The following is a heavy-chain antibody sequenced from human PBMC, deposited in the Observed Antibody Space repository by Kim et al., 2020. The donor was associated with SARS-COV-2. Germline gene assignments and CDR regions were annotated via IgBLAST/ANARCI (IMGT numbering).Heavy chain of an antibody. Sequence: LKSRVTISVDTSKNQFSLKLSSVTAADTAVYYCARGKITMVRGVMGYFDYWGQGTLVTVSS. V-gene: IGHV4-31*02. D-gene: IGHD3-10*01. CDR3: ARGKITMVRGVMGYFDY. J-gene: IGHJ4*02.